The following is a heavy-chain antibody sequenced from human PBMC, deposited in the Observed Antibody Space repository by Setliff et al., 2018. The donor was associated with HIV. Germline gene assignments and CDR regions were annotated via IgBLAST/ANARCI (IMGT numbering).Heavy chain of an antibody. CDR3: ASAGAWQRKALDI. CDR2: INPTGGST. D-gene: IGHD5-12*01. CDR1: GYSFTNHY. V-gene: IGHV1-46*01. J-gene: IGHJ3*02. Sequence: GASVKVSCKPSGYSFTNHYMHWVRQAPGQGLEWMGVINPTGGSTRNTQKFQGRVAMTRDTSTSTVYMELSSLRSEDTAVYYCASAGAWQRKALDIWGQGTMVTVSS.